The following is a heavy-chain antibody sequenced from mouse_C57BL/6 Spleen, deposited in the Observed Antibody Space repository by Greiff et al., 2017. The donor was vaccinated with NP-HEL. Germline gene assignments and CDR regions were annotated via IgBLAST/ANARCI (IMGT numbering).Heavy chain of an antibody. CDR2: IDPSDSYT. D-gene: IGHD1-1*01. J-gene: IGHJ2*01. Sequence: QVQLQQPGAELVMPGASVKLSCKASGYTFTSYWMHWVKQRPGQGLEWIGEIDPSDSYTNYNQKLKGKSTLTVDKSSSTAYMQLSSLTSEDSAVYYCARFDYYGRDYWGQGTTLTVSS. CDR1: GYTFTSYW. V-gene: IGHV1-69*01. CDR3: ARFDYYGRDY.